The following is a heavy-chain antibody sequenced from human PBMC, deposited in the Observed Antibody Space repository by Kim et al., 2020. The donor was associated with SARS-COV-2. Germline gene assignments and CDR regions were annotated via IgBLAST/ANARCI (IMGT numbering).Heavy chain of an antibody. D-gene: IGHD3-10*01. CDR3: ARLSGLSFDP. Sequence: SETLSLTCTVSGGSISSGSYYWGWIRQPPGKGLEWIGSIYYSGSTDNSPSLKGRFTISIDTTKNEFSVKLNSVTGADTAVYYCARLSGLSFDPGGQGTLV. CDR1: GGSISSGSYY. J-gene: IGHJ5*02. V-gene: IGHV4-39*01. CDR2: IYYSGST.